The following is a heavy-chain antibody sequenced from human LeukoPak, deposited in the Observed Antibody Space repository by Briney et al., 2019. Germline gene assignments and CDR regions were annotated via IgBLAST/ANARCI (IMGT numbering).Heavy chain of an antibody. CDR3: ARERLGATTFDY. J-gene: IGHJ4*02. V-gene: IGHV4-39*07. Sequence: PSETLSLTCTVSGGSISSSSYYWGWIRQPPGKGLEWIGSIYYSGSTYYNPSLKSRVTISVDTSKNQFSLKLSSVTAADTAVYYCARERLGATTFDYWGQGTLVTVSS. D-gene: IGHD1-26*01. CDR1: GGSISSSSYY. CDR2: IYYSGST.